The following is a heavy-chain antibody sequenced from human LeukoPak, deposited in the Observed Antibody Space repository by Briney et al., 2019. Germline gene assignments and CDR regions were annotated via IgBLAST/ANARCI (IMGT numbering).Heavy chain of an antibody. CDR2: IYTSGST. V-gene: IGHV4-4*07. J-gene: IGHJ6*03. D-gene: IGHD2-2*01. Sequence: SETLSLTCTVSGGSISSYYWSWIRQPAGKGLEWIGRIYTSGSTNYNPSLKSRVTMSVDTSKNQFSLKLSSVTAADTVVYYCARDREYLGLGYCSSTSCFYYYYYMDVWGKGTTVTVSS. CDR3: ARDREYLGLGYCSSTSCFYYYYYMDV. CDR1: GGSISSYY.